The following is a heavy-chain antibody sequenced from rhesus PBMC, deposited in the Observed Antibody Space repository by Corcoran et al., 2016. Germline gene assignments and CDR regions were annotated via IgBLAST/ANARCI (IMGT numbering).Heavy chain of an antibody. D-gene: IGHD3-28*01. CDR3: ARVLVVITMVYGLDS. CDR1: GCSLSSNY. V-gene: IGHV4-173*01. Sequence: QLQLQESGPGLVKPSAPLSLTSAVSGCSLSSNYWSWIRQPPGKGLEWIGRISGSGGSTDYNPYLKRRVTISTDTSKNQFSLKLSSVTAAETAVYYCARVLVVITMVYGLDSWGQGVVVTVSS. J-gene: IGHJ6*01. CDR2: ISGSGGST.